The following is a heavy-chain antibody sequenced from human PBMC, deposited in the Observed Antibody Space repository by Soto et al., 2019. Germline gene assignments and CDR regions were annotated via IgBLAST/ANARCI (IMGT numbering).Heavy chain of an antibody. J-gene: IGHJ6*02. D-gene: IGHD3-10*01. Sequence: ASVKVSCKASGYTFTSYDINWVRQATGQGLEWMGWMNPNSGNTGYAQKFQGRVTMTRNTSISTAYMELSSLRSEDTAVHYCARERVTMVRGRKGYYYYGMDVWGQGTTVTVSS. CDR2: MNPNSGNT. CDR3: ARERVTMVRGRKGYYYYGMDV. CDR1: GYTFTSYD. V-gene: IGHV1-8*01.